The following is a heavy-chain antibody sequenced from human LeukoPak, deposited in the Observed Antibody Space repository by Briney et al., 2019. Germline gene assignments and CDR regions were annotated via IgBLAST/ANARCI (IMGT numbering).Heavy chain of an antibody. J-gene: IGHJ6*03. CDR2: INPNSGGT. CDR1: GYTFTGYY. CDR3: ARVFHPYYYDSRGYKVVSDYYYYYMDV. V-gene: IGHV1-2*02. D-gene: IGHD3-22*01. Sequence: GSVKVSCKASGYTFTGYYMYWVRQAPGQGLEWMGWINPNSGGTNYAQKFQGRVTMTRDTSISTAYMEVSRLRSEDTAVYFCARVFHPYYYDSRGYKVVSDYYYYYMDVWGKGTTVTVSS.